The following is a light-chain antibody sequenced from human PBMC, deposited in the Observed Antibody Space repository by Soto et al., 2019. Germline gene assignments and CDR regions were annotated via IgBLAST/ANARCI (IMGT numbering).Light chain of an antibody. CDR2: DVS. CDR3: SSYTTSNTRQIV. J-gene: IGLJ1*01. CDR1: SSDVGGYNY. V-gene: IGLV2-14*01. Sequence: LTQPASVSGSPGQSMTISCTGTSSDVGGYNYVSWYQQHPGKAPKFMIYDVSNRPSGVSNRFSGSKSGNTASLTISGLQAEDEADYYCSSYTTSNTRQIVFGTGTKVTVL.